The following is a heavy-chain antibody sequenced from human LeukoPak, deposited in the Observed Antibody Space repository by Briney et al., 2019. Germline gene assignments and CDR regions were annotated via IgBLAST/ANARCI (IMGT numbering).Heavy chain of an antibody. J-gene: IGHJ4*02. V-gene: IGHV4-34*01. CDR1: GGSISSYY. CDR2: INHSGST. D-gene: IGHD6-13*01. Sequence: SETLSLTCTVSGGSISSYYWSWIRQPPGKGLEWIGEINHSGSTNYNPSLKSRVTISVDTSKNQFSLKLSSVTAADTAVYYCARESSIAAASIDYWGQGTLVTVSS. CDR3: ARESSIAAASIDY.